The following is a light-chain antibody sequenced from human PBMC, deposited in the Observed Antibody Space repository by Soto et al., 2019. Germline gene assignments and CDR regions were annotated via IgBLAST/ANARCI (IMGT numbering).Light chain of an antibody. Sequence: DIQMTQSPSSLSASVGDRVTITCRASQSISSYLNWYQQKPVKAPKLLIYAASSLQSGVPSRFIGIGSGTDFTLTISSLQPEDFATYYCQQSYSTPPWTFGQGTKVEIK. CDR3: QQSYSTPPWT. J-gene: IGKJ1*01. V-gene: IGKV1-39*01. CDR1: QSISSY. CDR2: AAS.